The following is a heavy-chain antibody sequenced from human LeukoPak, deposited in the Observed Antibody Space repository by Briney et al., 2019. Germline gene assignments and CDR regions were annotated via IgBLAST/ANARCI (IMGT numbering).Heavy chain of an antibody. D-gene: IGHD4-17*01. Sequence: KTSETLSLTCTVSGGSISSGDYYWSWIRQPPGKGLEWIGYIYCSGSTYYNPSLKSRVTISVDTSKNQFSLKLSSVTAADTAVYYCASDYGLPGFYFDYWGQGTLVTVSS. V-gene: IGHV4-30-4*01. J-gene: IGHJ4*02. CDR3: ASDYGLPGFYFDY. CDR1: GGSISSGDYY. CDR2: IYCSGST.